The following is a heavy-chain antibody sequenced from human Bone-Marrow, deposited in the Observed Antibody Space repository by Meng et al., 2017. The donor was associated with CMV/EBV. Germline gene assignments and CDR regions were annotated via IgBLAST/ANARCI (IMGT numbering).Heavy chain of an antibody. Sequence: AAVKVSCKASGGTFSSYAISWVRQAPGQGLEWMGIINPSGGSTSYAQKFQGRVTMTRDTSTSTVYMELSSLRSEDTAVYYCARLTRAARHYYYYGMDVWGQGTTVTVSS. CDR1: GGTFSSYA. D-gene: IGHD6-6*01. J-gene: IGHJ6*02. V-gene: IGHV1-46*01. CDR3: ARLTRAARHYYYYGMDV. CDR2: INPSGGST.